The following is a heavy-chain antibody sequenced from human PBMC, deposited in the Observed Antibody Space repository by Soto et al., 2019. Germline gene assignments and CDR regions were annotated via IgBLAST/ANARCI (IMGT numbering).Heavy chain of an antibody. V-gene: IGHV3-15*01. CDR2: IKSKTDGGTT. CDR3: TTELIVGAVAALPAFDY. J-gene: IGHJ4*02. Sequence: EVQLVECGGGLVKPGGSLRLSCAASGFTFSNAWMSWVRQAPGKGLEWVGRIKSKTDGGTTDYAAPVKGRFTISRDDSKNTLYLQMNSLKTEDTAVYYCTTELIVGAVAALPAFDYWGQGPLVTVSS. D-gene: IGHD6-19*01. CDR1: GFTFSNAW.